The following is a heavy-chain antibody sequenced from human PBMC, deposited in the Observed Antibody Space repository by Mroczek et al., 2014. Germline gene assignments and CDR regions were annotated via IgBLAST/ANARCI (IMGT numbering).Heavy chain of an antibody. CDR1: GFTFSSYA. D-gene: IGHD3-10*01. V-gene: IGHV3-30-3*01. CDR2: ISYDGSNK. CDR3: ARDFDIRGSGSYFDY. J-gene: IGHJ4*02. Sequence: ESGGGVVQPGRSLRLSCAASGFTFSSYAMHWVRQAPGKGLEWVAVISYDGSNKYYADSVKGRFTISRDNSKNTLYLQMNSLRAEDTAVYYCARDFDIRGSGSYFDYWGQGTLVTVSS.